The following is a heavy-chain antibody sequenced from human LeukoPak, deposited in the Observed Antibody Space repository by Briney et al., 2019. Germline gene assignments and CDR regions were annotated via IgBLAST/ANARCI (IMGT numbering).Heavy chain of an antibody. CDR2: IGGSDGAT. V-gene: IGHV3-23*01. D-gene: IGHD2-15*01. CDR3: AKQVGYCSSGTCYFDY. CDR1: GFTFSNSV. Sequence: PGGSLRLSCAASGFTFSNSVTRWVRQAPGKGLERVSGIGGSDGATDYADSVKGRFTISRDNSKNTLYLQMNSLRVEDTAVYYCAKQVGYCSSGTCYFDYWGQGILVAVSS. J-gene: IGHJ4*02.